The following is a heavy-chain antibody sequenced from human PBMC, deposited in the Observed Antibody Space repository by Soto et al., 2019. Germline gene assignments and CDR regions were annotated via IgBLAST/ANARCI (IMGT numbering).Heavy chain of an antibody. V-gene: IGHV1-18*01. CDR1: GYAFTTYG. Sequence: QVHLVQSGAEVKKPGASVKVSCQGSGYAFTTYGITWVRQAPGQGLEWMGWISAHNGNTNYALKLQGRVTVTRDTSTSKAYMELRSLRYDDTAVYYCARGRYGDYWGQGALVTVSS. CDR3: ARGRYGDY. J-gene: IGHJ4*02. CDR2: ISAHNGNT. D-gene: IGHD1-1*01.